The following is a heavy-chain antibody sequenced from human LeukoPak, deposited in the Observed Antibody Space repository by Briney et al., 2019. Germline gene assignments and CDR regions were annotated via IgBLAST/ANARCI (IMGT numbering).Heavy chain of an antibody. Sequence: SETLSLTRTVSGGSISSGGYYWNWIRQHPGKGLEWIGYIYYSGSTYYNVSFKSRVTISVDTSKNQFSLKLSSVTAADTAVYYCARVDMIRGVINWFDPWGQGTLVTVSS. CDR1: GGSISSGGYY. J-gene: IGHJ5*02. D-gene: IGHD3-10*01. V-gene: IGHV4-31*03. CDR3: ARVDMIRGVINWFDP. CDR2: IYYSGST.